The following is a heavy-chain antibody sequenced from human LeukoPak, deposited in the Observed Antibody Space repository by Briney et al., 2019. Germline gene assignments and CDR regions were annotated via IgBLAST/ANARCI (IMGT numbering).Heavy chain of an antibody. CDR2: IDSSGDSI. Sequence: GGSLRLSCAASGFTFSGHYMSWVRQAPGKGLEWVSSIDSSGDSIYYADSVRGRFTISRDNAKNSLYLQMNSLRAEDTALYYCAELGITMIGGVWGKGTTVTISS. V-gene: IGHV3-11*01. J-gene: IGHJ6*04. D-gene: IGHD3-10*02. CDR3: AELGITMIGGV. CDR1: GFTFSGHY.